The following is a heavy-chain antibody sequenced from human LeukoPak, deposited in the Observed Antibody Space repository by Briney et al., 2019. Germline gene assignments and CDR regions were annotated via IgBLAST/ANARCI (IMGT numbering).Heavy chain of an antibody. CDR1: GFTFSNYR. V-gene: IGHV3-7*01. D-gene: IGHD2-15*01. J-gene: IGHJ6*03. CDR3: AREGCSGSRCYSSTPSWYFYYMDV. CDR2: INEDGSEK. Sequence: GGSLRLSCAASGFTFSNYRMTWVRQAPGKGLAGVASINEDGSEKYYVDSVKCRFTISRDNAKNSLYLQMNSLRAEDTAVYYCAREGCSGSRCYSSTPSWYFYYMDVWGEGTTVTVSS.